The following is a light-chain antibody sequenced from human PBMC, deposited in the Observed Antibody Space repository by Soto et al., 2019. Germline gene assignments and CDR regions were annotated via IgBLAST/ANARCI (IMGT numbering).Light chain of an antibody. J-gene: IGLJ1*01. Sequence: QSALTQPPSASGSPGQSVTISCTGTSSDVGGYNYVSWYQQHPGKAPKLMIYEVSKRPSGVPDRFSGSKSGNTASLTVSGLQAEDEDDYYCSSYAGSVYVFGTGTKVTVL. CDR2: EVS. CDR1: SSDVGGYNY. V-gene: IGLV2-8*01. CDR3: SSYAGSVYV.